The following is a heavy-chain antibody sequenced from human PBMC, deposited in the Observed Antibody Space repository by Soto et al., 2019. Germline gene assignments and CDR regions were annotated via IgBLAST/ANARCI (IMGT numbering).Heavy chain of an antibody. Sequence: QPQLVQSGAEVKKPGASVTVSCKASGYTFTSYGISWVRQAPGQGLEWMGWVSAYNGDTNYAQNFQGRVTMTTDTSTSTAYMDLRSLRSDDTATYYCARDRGYFANGVCFIYDYWGQGTLVTVSS. D-gene: IGHD2-8*01. CDR1: GYTFTSYG. CDR3: ARDRGYFANGVCFIYDY. J-gene: IGHJ4*02. CDR2: VSAYNGDT. V-gene: IGHV1-18*01.